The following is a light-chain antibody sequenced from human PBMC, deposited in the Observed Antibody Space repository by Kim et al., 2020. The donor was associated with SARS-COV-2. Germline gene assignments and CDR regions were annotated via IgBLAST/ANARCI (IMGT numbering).Light chain of an antibody. CDR2: KVS. Sequence: PSSFSCTSSQSLAYSDGNISLNWFHQRPGQSPRRLIYKVSERDSGVPDRFSGSGSGTDFTLQISRVEAEDVGVYYCMQGTHWPFTFGPGTKVDIK. J-gene: IGKJ3*01. CDR1: QSLAYSDGNIS. CDR3: MQGTHWPFT. V-gene: IGKV2-30*01.